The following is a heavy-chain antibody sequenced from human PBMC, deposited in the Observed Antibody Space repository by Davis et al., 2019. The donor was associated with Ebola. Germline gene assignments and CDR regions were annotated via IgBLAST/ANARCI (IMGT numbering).Heavy chain of an antibody. D-gene: IGHD4-17*01. CDR1: GFTFSGSA. V-gene: IGHV3-73*01. CDR3: TITVNPFDY. J-gene: IGHJ4*02. CDR2: IRSKANSYAT. Sequence: GGSLRLSCAASGFTFSGSAMHWVRQASGKGLEWVGRIRSKANSYATAYAASVKGRFTISRDDSKNTAYLQMNSLKTKDTAVYYCTITVNPFDYWGQGTLVTVSS.